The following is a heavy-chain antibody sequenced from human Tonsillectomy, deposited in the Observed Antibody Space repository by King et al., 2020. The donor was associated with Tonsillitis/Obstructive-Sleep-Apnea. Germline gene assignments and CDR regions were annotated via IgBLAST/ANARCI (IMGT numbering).Heavy chain of an antibody. CDR3: AREGGHGMGFDY. V-gene: IGHV3-7*01. CDR1: GFTIRSYW. D-gene: IGHD3-16*01. J-gene: IGHJ4*02. CDR2: IKQDGSEK. Sequence: VQLVESGGGLVQSGGSLRLSCAASGFTIRSYWMSWVRQATGKGLEWVANIKQDGSEKHYVDSVKGRFTISRDNAKNSLYLQLNSLRAEDTAVYYCAREGGHGMGFDYWGQGTLVTDSS.